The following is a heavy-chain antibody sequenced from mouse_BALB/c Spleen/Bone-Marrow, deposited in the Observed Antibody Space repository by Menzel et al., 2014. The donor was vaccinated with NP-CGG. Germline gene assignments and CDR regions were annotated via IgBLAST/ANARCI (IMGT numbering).Heavy chain of an antibody. Sequence: EVQLVESGGGLVQPGGSLKLSCAASGFDFSRYWLSWVRQAPGKGLEWIGEINPDSSTINYTPSLKDKFIISRDNAKNTLYLQMSKVRPEDTALHYCARLGYYGSMGYWGQGTTLTVSS. CDR3: ARLGYYGSMGY. CDR2: INPDSSTI. V-gene: IGHV4-1*02. D-gene: IGHD1-1*01. CDR1: GFDFSRYW. J-gene: IGHJ2*01.